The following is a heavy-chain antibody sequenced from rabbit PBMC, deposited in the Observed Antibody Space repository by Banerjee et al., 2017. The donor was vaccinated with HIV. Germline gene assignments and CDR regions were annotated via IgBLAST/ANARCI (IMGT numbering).Heavy chain of an antibody. D-gene: IGHD4-1*01. Sequence: EESGGDLVKPEGSLTLTCTASGFSFSSSYWICWVRQAPGKGLEWIACINTSSGAAVYASWAKGRFTISKASSTTVTLQMTSLTAADTATYFCARDLAGAIGWNFNLWGPGTLVTVS. J-gene: IGHJ4*01. CDR1: GFSFSSSYW. V-gene: IGHV1S45*01. CDR2: INTSSGAA. CDR3: ARDLAGAIGWNFNL.